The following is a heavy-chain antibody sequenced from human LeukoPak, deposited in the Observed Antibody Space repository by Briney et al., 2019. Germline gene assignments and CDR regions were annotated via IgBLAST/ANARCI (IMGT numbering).Heavy chain of an antibody. CDR1: GGSISGYF. CDR2: MYYSGST. V-gene: IGHV4-59*01. D-gene: IGHD5-12*01. CDR3: ARSTSGYEIDY. J-gene: IGHJ4*02. Sequence: PSETLSLTCTVSGGSISGYFWSWIRQPPGKGLEWIGYMYYSGSTNYNPSLKSRVTISVDTSKNQFSLKLSSVTAADTAMYYCARSTSGYEIDYWGQGTLVTVSS.